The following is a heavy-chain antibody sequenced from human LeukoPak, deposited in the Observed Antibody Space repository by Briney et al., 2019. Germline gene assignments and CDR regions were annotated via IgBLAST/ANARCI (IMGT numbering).Heavy chain of an antibody. J-gene: IGHJ3*02. CDR3: ARHLGGYCSSTSCVSDAFDI. CDR2: IYYSGST. D-gene: IGHD2-2*01. Sequence: PSETLSLTCTVSGGSISSSSYYWGWIRQPPGTGLEWIGSIYYSGSTYYNPSLKSRVTISVDTSKNQFSLKLSSVTAADTAVYYCARHLGGYCSSTSCVSDAFDIWGQGTMVTVSS. V-gene: IGHV4-39*01. CDR1: GGSISSSSYY.